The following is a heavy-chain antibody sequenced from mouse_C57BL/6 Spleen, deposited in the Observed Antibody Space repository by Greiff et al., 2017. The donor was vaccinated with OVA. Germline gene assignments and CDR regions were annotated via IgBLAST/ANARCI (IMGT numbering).Heavy chain of an antibody. Sequence: QVQLQQPGAELVKPGASVKMSCKASGYTFTSYWITWVKQRPGQGLEWIGDIYPGSGSTNYNEKFKSKATLTVDTSSSTAYMQLSSLTSEDSAVYYCARSEYDYDYGAWFAYWGQGTLVTVSA. D-gene: IGHD2-4*01. V-gene: IGHV1-55*01. J-gene: IGHJ3*01. CDR3: ARSEYDYDYGAWFAY. CDR2: IYPGSGST. CDR1: GYTFTSYW.